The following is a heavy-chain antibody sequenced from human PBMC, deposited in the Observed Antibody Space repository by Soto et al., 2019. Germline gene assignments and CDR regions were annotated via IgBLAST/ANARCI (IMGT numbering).Heavy chain of an antibody. CDR2: INSDGRTT. CDR1: GFTCSSYP. J-gene: IGHJ4*02. Sequence: HPGGSLRLSCAASGFTCSSYPMYWVRQTPGKGLVWVSRINSDGRTTTYADSVKGRLTISRDNAKNTLYLQMDTLRAEDTAVYYCARVGNAEGYYRGQGTLVTVSS. V-gene: IGHV3-74*01. CDR3: ARVGNAEGYY. D-gene: IGHD2-15*01.